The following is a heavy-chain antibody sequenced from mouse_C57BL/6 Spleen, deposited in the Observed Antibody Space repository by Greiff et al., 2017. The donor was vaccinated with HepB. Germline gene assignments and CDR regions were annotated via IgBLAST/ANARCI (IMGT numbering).Heavy chain of an antibody. D-gene: IGHD2-4*01. Sequence: QVQLQQPGAELVKPGASVKLSCKASGYTFTSYWMHWVKQRPGQGLEWIGMIHPNSGSTNYNEKFKSKATLTVDKSSSTAYMQLSSLTSEDSAVYYCASTYDYDVSAYWGQGTLVTVAA. V-gene: IGHV1-64*01. CDR1: GYTFTSYW. CDR3: ASTYDYDVSAY. CDR2: IHPNSGST. J-gene: IGHJ3*01.